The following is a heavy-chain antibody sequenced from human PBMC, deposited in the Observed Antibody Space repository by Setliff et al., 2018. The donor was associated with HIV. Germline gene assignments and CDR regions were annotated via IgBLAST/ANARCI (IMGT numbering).Heavy chain of an antibody. CDR1: GYTFTGYY. Sequence: ASVKVSCKASGYTFTGYYLHWVRQAPGQGPEWMGWINPNSGGTNYAQKFQGRVTMTRATSISTAYMELSRLRSDDAAVYYCARETQTNSGSYLAWGQGTLVTVSS. CDR2: INPNSGGT. D-gene: IGHD3-10*01. V-gene: IGHV1-2*02. CDR3: ARETQTNSGSYLA. J-gene: IGHJ4*02.